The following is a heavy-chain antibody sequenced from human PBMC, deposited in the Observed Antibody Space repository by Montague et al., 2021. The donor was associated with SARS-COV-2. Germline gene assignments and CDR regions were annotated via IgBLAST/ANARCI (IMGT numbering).Heavy chain of an antibody. D-gene: IGHD3-10*01. V-gene: IGHV4-34*01. CDR2: INHSGNT. CDR1: GGSFSGYY. Sequence: SETRSLTCAVYGGSFSGYYWSWIRQPPGKGLEWIGEINHSGNTNYNPSLKSRVTISVDTSKNQFSLKLSSVTAADTAVYYCARGRRILLWFGELLSGGDYYGMDVWGQGTTVTVSS. J-gene: IGHJ6*02. CDR3: ARGRRILLWFGELLSGGDYYGMDV.